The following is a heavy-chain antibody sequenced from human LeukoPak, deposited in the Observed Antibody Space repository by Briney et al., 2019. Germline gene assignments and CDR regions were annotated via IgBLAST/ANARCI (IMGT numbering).Heavy chain of an antibody. V-gene: IGHV1-3*01. CDR2: INAGNGNT. J-gene: IGHJ6*02. CDR1: GYTFTNFA. Sequence: ASVKVSCKASGYTFTNFAIHWVRQAPGQRLEWMGWINAGNGNTKYSQKFQGRVTIARDTSTSTAYMELRSLRSDDTAVYYCARDPPDIVVVPAAIRAAYYYYGMDVWGQGTTVTVSS. D-gene: IGHD2-2*02. CDR3: ARDPPDIVVVPAAIRAAYYYYGMDV.